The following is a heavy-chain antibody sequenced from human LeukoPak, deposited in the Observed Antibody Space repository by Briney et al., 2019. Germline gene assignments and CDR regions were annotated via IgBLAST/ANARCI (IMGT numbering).Heavy chain of an antibody. CDR2: INTNTGNP. J-gene: IGHJ4*02. CDR1: GYTFTTYA. D-gene: IGHD6-13*01. Sequence: AASVKVSCKASGYTFTTYAMNWVRQAPGQGLEWMGWINTNTGNPAYAQGFTGRFVFSLDTSVSTAYLQISSLKADDTAVYYCARDLGQQLFGDWGQGTLVTVSS. V-gene: IGHV7-4-1*02. CDR3: ARDLGQQLFGD.